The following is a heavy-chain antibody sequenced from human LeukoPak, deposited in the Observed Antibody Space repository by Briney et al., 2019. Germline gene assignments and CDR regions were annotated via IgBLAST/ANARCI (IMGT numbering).Heavy chain of an antibody. V-gene: IGHV1-2*02. D-gene: IGHD5-18*01. CDR2: INPNSGGP. Sequence: EASVKVSCKASRYTFTAHFLHWVRQAPGQGLEWMGWINPNSGGPIYAQKFHGRATMTTDTSITTAYMELTGLKSDDTAVYYCARDMGYTYGYRLYHYGMDLWGQGTTVTVSS. CDR3: ARDMGYTYGYRLYHYGMDL. J-gene: IGHJ6*02. CDR1: RYTFTAHF.